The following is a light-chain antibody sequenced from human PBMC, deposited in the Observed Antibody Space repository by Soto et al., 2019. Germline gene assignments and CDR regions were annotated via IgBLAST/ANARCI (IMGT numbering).Light chain of an antibody. CDR1: SSDVGGYNY. V-gene: IGLV2-14*01. J-gene: IGLJ3*02. Sequence: QSALTQSASVSGSPGQSISISCTGTSSDVGGYNYVSWYQQHPGKAPKLIIYDVSNRPSGVYTRFSGSKSGNTASLTISGLQAEDEADYSCSSYTSTNSWVFGGGTKVTVL. CDR3: SSYTSTNSWV. CDR2: DVS.